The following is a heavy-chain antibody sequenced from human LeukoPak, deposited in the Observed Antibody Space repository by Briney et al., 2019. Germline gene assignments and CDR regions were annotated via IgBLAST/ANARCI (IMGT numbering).Heavy chain of an antibody. Sequence: SGATLLKPTQTLTLTCTFSGVSLSTSGGGVGWIRQPPGKALEWLALTYWADDKRYSPSLKSRLTITKDTSNNQVVLTMPNMDPVDTATYYCTHRRSGSNFDYWGQGTLVTVSS. D-gene: IGHD3-10*01. V-gene: IGHV2-5*02. CDR3: THRRSGSNFDY. J-gene: IGHJ4*02. CDR2: TYWADDK. CDR1: GVSLSTSGGG.